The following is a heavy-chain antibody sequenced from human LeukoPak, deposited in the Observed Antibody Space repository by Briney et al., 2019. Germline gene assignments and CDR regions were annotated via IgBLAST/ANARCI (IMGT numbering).Heavy chain of an antibody. CDR2: MNPNSGNT. V-gene: IGHV1-8*01. Sequence: ASVKASCKASGYTFTSYDINWVRQATGQGLEWMGWMNPNSGNTGYAQKFQGRVTMTRNTSISTAYMELSSLRSEDTAVYYCARDGYDSSGFNYWGQGTLVTVSS. CDR3: ARDGYDSSGFNY. D-gene: IGHD3-22*01. J-gene: IGHJ4*02. CDR1: GYTFTSYD.